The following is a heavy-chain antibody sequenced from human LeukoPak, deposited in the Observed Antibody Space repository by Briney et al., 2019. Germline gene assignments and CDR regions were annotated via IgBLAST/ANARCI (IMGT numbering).Heavy chain of an antibody. CDR1: GYRFTGYY. V-gene: IGHV1-2*04. D-gene: IGHD2-15*01. J-gene: IGHJ4*02. Sequence: ASVKVSCKASGYRFTGYYIHWVRQAPGQGVQWMGWINPSSGDTNYAQRFQGWVTMTSDTSISTAYMELSSLSSADTAVYYCARDSGTPVDSWGQGTQVSVSS. CDR3: ARDSGTPVDS. CDR2: INPSSGDT.